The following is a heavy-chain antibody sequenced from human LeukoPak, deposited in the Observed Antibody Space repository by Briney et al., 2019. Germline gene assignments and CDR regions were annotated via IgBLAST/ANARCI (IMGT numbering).Heavy chain of an antibody. D-gene: IGHD3-3*01. CDR3: ARRGTFWSGYPSDY. V-gene: IGHV3-7*03. CDR2: IKEDGSDK. J-gene: IGHJ4*02. Sequence: GGSLRLSCAASGFTFSNYWMDWVRQSPGKGLEWVANIKEDGSDKYYVDSVKGRFTISRDNAKNSLYLQMNSLRAEDTAVYYCARRGTFWSGYPSDYWGQGTLVTVSS. CDR1: GFTFSNYW.